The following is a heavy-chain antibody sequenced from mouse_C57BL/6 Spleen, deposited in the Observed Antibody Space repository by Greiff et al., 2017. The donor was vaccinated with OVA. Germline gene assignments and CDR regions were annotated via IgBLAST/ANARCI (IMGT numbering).Heavy chain of an antibody. V-gene: IGHV3-6*01. D-gene: IGHD1-1*01. CDR1: GYSITSGYY. CDR2: ISYDGSN. CDR3: ARGGTTVVGYAMDY. J-gene: IGHJ4*01. Sequence: DVKLVESGPGLVKPSQSLSLTCSVTGYSITSGYYWNWIRQFPGNKLEWMGYISYDGSNNYNPSLKNRISITRDTSKNQFFLKLNSVTTEDTATYYCARGGTTVVGYAMDYWGQGTSVTVSS.